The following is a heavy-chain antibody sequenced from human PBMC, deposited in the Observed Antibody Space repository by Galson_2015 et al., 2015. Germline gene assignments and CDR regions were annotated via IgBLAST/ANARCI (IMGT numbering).Heavy chain of an antibody. CDR1: RFTFSSYT. V-gene: IGHV3-21*01. J-gene: IGHJ4*02. CDR3: AADNYYGSGARSDY. D-gene: IGHD3-10*01. CDR2: ISSSSSYT. Sequence: SLRLSCAASRFTFSSYTMHWVRQAPGKGPEWVSSISSSSSYTYYADSVKGRFTISRDNAKSSLYLNMNSLRVEDTAVYYCAADNYYGSGARSDYWGQGILVTVSS.